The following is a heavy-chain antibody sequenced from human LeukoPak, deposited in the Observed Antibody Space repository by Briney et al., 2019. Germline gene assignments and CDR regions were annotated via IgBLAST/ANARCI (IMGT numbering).Heavy chain of an antibody. Sequence: SVKVSCKASGGTFSSYTISWVRRAPGQGLEWMGRIIPILGIANYAQKFQGRVTITADKSTSTAYMELSSLRSEDTAVYYCASSPGSSSWRSTIDYWGQGTLVTVSS. V-gene: IGHV1-69*02. CDR2: IIPILGIA. CDR3: ASSPGSSSWRSTIDY. CDR1: GGTFSSYT. J-gene: IGHJ4*02. D-gene: IGHD6-13*01.